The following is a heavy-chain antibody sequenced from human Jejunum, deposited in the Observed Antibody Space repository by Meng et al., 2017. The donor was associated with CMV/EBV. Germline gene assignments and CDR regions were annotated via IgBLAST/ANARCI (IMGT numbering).Heavy chain of an antibody. D-gene: IGHD3-3*01. CDR2: ISYDGTNN. CDR1: FSSSA. J-gene: IGHJ6*02. CDR3: ARENWSGYYSYSLGGMDV. Sequence: FSSSAMHWVSQAPGKGLEWVAVISYDGTNNYYADSVKGRFTLSRDNSKSTLYLQMNSLRAEDTARYYCARENWSGYYSYSLGGMDVWGQGTTVTVSS. V-gene: IGHV3-30*04.